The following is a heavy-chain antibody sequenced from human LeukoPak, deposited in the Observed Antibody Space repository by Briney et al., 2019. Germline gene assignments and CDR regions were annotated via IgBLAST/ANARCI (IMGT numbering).Heavy chain of an antibody. CDR1: GFTFGDYA. D-gene: IGHD2/OR15-2a*01. CDR3: TREEGGRFSYYYYYYMDV. J-gene: IGHJ6*03. V-gene: IGHV3-49*03. Sequence: PGGSLRLSCRASGFTFGDYAMSWFRQAPGNGLEWVGIIRSKTYGATTEYAASVKGRFTISRDDSKSLAYLQMNSLKTEDTAVYYCTREEGGRFSYYYYYYMDVWGKGTTVTVSS. CDR2: IRSKTYGATT.